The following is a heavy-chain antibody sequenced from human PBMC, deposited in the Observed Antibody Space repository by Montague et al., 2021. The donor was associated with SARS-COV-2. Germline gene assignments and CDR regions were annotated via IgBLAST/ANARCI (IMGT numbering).Heavy chain of an antibody. J-gene: IGHJ3*01. Sequence: SETLSLTCSVSSDSISSRCYCWAWIRQSQGKGLEWIGNICYGGSTYYNPSLRSRVVMSAETSKSQFSLKLYSVTDADTSIYYCARRRDRSTVVSPAVFDLWGQGTMVIVSS. CDR1: SDSISSRCYC. V-gene: IGHV4-39*01. CDR2: ICYGGST. CDR3: ARRRDRSTVVSPAVFDL. D-gene: IGHD4-23*01.